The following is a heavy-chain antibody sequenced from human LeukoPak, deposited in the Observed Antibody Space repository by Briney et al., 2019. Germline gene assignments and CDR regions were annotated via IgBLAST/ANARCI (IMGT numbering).Heavy chain of an antibody. J-gene: IGHJ2*01. CDR1: GFSLSTGGVG. Sequence: SGPTLVKPTQTLTLTCAFSGFSLSTGGVGVGWIRQPPGKALGWLALIYWDDDKRYSPSLGSRLTITKATSKNQVVLTMTNMDPVDTATYYCARRLGYTYGRGYWYFDLWGRGTLVTVSS. D-gene: IGHD5-18*01. V-gene: IGHV2-5*02. CDR3: ARRLGYTYGRGYWYFDL. CDR2: IYWDDDK.